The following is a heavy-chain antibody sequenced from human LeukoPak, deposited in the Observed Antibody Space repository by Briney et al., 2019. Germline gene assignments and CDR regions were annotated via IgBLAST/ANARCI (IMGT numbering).Heavy chain of an antibody. Sequence: SETLSLTCTVSGGFISSHYWSWIRQPPGKGLEWIGYIYYSGGTNYNPSLKSRVTFSVDTSKNQFSLKLSSVTAADTAVYYCARSNYDSSGYFPHFDYWGQGTLVTVSS. CDR2: IYYSGGT. CDR1: GGFISSHY. D-gene: IGHD3-22*01. CDR3: ARSNYDSSGYFPHFDY. J-gene: IGHJ4*02. V-gene: IGHV4-59*11.